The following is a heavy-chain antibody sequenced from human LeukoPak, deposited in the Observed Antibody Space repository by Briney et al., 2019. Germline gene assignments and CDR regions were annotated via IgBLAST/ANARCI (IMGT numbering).Heavy chain of an antibody. Sequence: SETLSLTCTASGGSVSSGSYYWSWIRQPPGKGLEWIGYIYYSGSTNYNPSLKSRVTISVDTSKNQFSLKLSSVTAADTAVYYCARNKESNSWYPVFDYWGQGTLVTVSS. CDR2: IYYSGST. V-gene: IGHV4-61*01. CDR1: GGSVSSGSYY. J-gene: IGHJ4*02. D-gene: IGHD6-13*01. CDR3: ARNKESNSWYPVFDY.